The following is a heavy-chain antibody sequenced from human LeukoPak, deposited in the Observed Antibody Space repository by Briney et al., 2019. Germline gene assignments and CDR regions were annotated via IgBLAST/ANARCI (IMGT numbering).Heavy chain of an antibody. J-gene: IGHJ3*02. CDR1: GYTFNTFW. CDR2: IYPGNSDT. CDR3: ARRTTVSTMGGFDI. D-gene: IGHD5/OR15-5a*01. Sequence: GESLKISCKGSGYTFNTFWIAWVRQMPVKGLEWMGIIYPGNSDTRYSPSFQGQVTISADKSISTAYLQWGSLEASDTAIYYCARRTTVSTMGGFDIWGQGTMVTVSS. V-gene: IGHV5-51*01.